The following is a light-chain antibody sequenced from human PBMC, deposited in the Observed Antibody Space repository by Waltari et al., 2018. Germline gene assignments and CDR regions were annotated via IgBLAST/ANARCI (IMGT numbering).Light chain of an antibody. CDR3: QQHNGY. CDR2: DVS. J-gene: IGKJ4*01. CDR1: QSFGSW. Sequence: DIQMTQSPSTLSASVGDRVTITCRASQSFGSWLAWYQQKPGKAPKVLISDVSNLESGVPSRFSCSGSGTEFTLTISSLQPDDFATYYCQQHNGYFGGGTKVEIK. V-gene: IGKV1-5*01.